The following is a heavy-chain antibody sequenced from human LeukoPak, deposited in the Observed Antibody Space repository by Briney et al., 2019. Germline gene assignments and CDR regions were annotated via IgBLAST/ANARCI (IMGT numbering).Heavy chain of an antibody. CDR2: ISSSSSYI. D-gene: IGHD6-6*01. CDR1: GFTFSSYS. J-gene: IGHJ4*02. V-gene: IGHV3-21*04. CDR3: ARGSSSSRLSPFDY. Sequence: GGSLRLSCAASGFTFSSYSMNWVRQAPGKGLEWVSSISSSSSYIYYADSVKGRFTISRDNAKNSLYLQMNSLRAEDTALYYCARGSSSSRLSPFDYWGQGTLVTVSS.